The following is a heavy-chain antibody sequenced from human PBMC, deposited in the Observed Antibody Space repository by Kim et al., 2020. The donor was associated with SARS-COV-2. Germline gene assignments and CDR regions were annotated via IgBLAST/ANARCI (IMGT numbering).Heavy chain of an antibody. V-gene: IGHV4-31*02. CDR3: ARGKRDCSSTSCSNWFDP. J-gene: IGHJ5*02. D-gene: IGHD2-2*01. Sequence: KSRVTISVDTSKNQFSLKRSSVTAADTAVYYCARGKRDCSSTSCSNWFDPWGQGTLVTVSS.